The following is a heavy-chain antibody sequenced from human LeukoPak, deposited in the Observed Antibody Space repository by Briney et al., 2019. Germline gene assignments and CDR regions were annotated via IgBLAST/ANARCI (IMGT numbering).Heavy chain of an antibody. CDR2: IYYSGST. D-gene: IGHD2-2*01. CDR3: ARDLYCSSTSCGMYFDL. Sequence: SETLSLTCTVSGGSISSGGYYWSWIRQHPGKGLEWIGYIYYSGSTYYNPSLKSRVTISVDTSKNQFSLKLSSVTAADTAVYYCARDLYCSSTSCGMYFDLWGRGTLVTVSS. J-gene: IGHJ2*01. CDR1: GGSISSGGYY. V-gene: IGHV4-31*03.